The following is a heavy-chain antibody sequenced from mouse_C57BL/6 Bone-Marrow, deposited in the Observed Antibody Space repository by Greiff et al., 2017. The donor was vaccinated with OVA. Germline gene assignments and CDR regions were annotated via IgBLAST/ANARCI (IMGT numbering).Heavy chain of an antibody. V-gene: IGHV5-15*01. Sequence: EVKLVESGGGLVQPGGSLKLSCAASGFTFSDYGMAWVRQAPRKGPEWVAFISNLAYSIYYADTVTGRFTFSRENAKNTLYLELSSLRYEGTAMEYCESQGGTRFDYWGQGTTLTVSS. CDR1: GFTFSDYG. J-gene: IGHJ2*01. CDR3: ESQGGTRFDY. CDR2: ISNLAYSI. D-gene: IGHD4-1*01.